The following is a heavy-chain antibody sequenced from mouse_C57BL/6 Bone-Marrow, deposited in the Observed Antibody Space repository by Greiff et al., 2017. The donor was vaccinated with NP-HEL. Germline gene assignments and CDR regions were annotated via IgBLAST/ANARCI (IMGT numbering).Heavy chain of an antibody. Sequence: EVKLMESGPGLVKPSQSLSLTCSVTGYSITSGCYWNLIRQFPGNKLEWMGYISYGGSNNYNPTLKNRITITRDTSKNPFFLKWNSVTTENTATYCGARAVYYDDDDLFAYWGQGTLVTVSA. D-gene: IGHD2-4*01. CDR1: GYSITSGCY. CDR2: ISYGGSN. CDR3: ARAVYYDDDDLFAY. J-gene: IGHJ3*01. V-gene: IGHV3-6*01.